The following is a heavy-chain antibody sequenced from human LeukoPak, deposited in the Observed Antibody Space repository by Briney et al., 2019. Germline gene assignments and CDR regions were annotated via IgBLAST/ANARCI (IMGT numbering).Heavy chain of an antibody. J-gene: IGHJ4*02. CDR1: GGTFSSYA. V-gene: IGHV1-69*05. D-gene: IGHD3-10*01. Sequence: ASVKVSCKASGGTFSSYAISWVRQAPGQGLEWMGGIIPIFGTANYAQKFQGRATITTDESTSTAYMELSSLRSEDTAVYYCARAEGYYGSGSYWFDYWGQGTLVTVSS. CDR2: IIPIFGTA. CDR3: ARAEGYYGSGSYWFDY.